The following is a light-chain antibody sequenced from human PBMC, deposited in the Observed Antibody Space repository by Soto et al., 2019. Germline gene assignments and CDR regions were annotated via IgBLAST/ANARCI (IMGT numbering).Light chain of an antibody. V-gene: IGKV1-5*01. CDR3: QHYGYPKWT. Sequence: DIQMTQSPSTLSASVGHRVTITCRCSQSISVWLAWYQQKPGKAPKLLIYDASHLESGVPSRFSGSGSGTEYSLTISSLQPDDLAIYICQHYGYPKWTFGPGTKVDMK. J-gene: IGKJ1*01. CDR1: QSISVW. CDR2: DAS.